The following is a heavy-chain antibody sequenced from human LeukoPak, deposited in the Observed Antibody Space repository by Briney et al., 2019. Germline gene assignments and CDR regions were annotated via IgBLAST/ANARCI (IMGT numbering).Heavy chain of an antibody. Sequence: SETLSLTCAVYGGSFSGYYWSWIRQPPGKGLEWIGEINHSGSTNYNPSLKSRVTIPVDTSKNQFSLKLSSVTAADTAVYYCARGGQWLVTWYFDYWGQGTLVTVSS. CDR1: GGSFSGYY. J-gene: IGHJ4*02. CDR2: INHSGST. V-gene: IGHV4-34*01. D-gene: IGHD6-19*01. CDR3: ARGGQWLVTWYFDY.